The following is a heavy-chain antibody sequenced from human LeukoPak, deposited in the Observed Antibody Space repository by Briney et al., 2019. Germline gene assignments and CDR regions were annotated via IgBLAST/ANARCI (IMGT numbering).Heavy chain of an antibody. J-gene: IGHJ5*02. V-gene: IGHV4-59*08. CDR1: GASISSYY. CDR3: ARGYSSSWYFNWFDP. D-gene: IGHD6-13*01. Sequence: SETLSLTCTVSGASISSYYWSWIRQSPGKGLEWIGYIYYSGSTNYNPSLKSRVTISVDTSKNQFSLKLSSVTAADTAVYYCARGYSSSWYFNWFDPWGQGTLVTVSS. CDR2: IYYSGST.